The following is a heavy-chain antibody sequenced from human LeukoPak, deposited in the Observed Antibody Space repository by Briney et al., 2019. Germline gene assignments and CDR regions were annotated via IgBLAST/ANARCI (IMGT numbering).Heavy chain of an antibody. J-gene: IGHJ4*02. V-gene: IGHV3-21*01. D-gene: IGHD3-22*01. CDR2: ISSSSSYI. CDR1: GFTFSSCS. Sequence: GGSLRLSCAASGFTFSSCSMNWVRQAPGKGLEWVSSISSSSSYIYYADSVKGRFTISRDNAKNSLYLQMNSLRAEDTAVYYCARGPYYYDSSGYYFVYWGQGTLVTVSS. CDR3: ARGPYYYDSSGYYFVY.